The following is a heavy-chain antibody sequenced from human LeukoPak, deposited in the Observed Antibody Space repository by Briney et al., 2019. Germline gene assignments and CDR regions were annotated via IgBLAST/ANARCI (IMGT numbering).Heavy chain of an antibody. D-gene: IGHD1-26*01. CDR3: ARGIVGGTRPIDY. CDR1: GFTFSSYW. V-gene: IGHV3-74*01. CDR2: INSDGSST. J-gene: IGHJ4*02. Sequence: GGSLRLSCAAPGFTFSSYWMHWVRQAPGKGLVWVSRINSDGSSTSHADSVKGRFTISRDNAKNTLYLQMNSLRTEDTAVYYCARGIVGGTRPIDYWGQGTLVTVSS.